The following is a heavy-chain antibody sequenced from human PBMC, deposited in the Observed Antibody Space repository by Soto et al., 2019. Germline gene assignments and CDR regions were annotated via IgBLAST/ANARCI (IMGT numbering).Heavy chain of an antibody. D-gene: IGHD6-13*01. CDR3: ARSWYSTTRYFDF. Sequence: QVQLVQSGPEVKRPGASVKVSCKPSGYTFTSYGISWVRQAPGQGLEWMGWISAQSGNTNYAQKVQCGVTMTTDTSTSTAYMELTSLRSDDTAVYYCARSWYSTTRYFDFWGRGTLVTVSS. CDR2: ISAQSGNT. V-gene: IGHV1-18*01. CDR1: GYTFTSYG. J-gene: IGHJ2*01.